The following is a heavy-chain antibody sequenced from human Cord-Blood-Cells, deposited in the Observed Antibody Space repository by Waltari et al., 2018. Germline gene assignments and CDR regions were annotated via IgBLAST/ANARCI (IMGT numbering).Heavy chain of an antibody. CDR2: INHSGST. CDR3: AREGGLAAAGTDY. CDR1: GGSFSGSY. Sequence: QVQLQQWGAGLLKPSETLSLTCAVSGGSFSGSYWSWIPQPPGKGLEWIGEINHSGSTNYNPSLKSRVTISVDTSKNQFSLKLSSVTAADTAVYYCAREGGLAAAGTDYWGQGTLVTVSS. D-gene: IGHD6-13*01. J-gene: IGHJ4*02. V-gene: IGHV4-34*01.